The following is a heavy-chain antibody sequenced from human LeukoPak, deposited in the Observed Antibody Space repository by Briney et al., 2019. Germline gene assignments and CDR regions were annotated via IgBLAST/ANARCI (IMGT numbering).Heavy chain of an antibody. J-gene: IGHJ4*02. D-gene: IGHD3-10*01. CDR2: ISYSGSP. V-gene: IGHV4-59*08. CDR1: GDSIRDYH. Sequence: SETLSLTCTVSGDSIRDYHCNWIRQSPGKGLEWIGNISYSGSPKYNPSLKSRVTISVDTSKNQFSLKLSSVTAADSAVYYCASRPRSYSGSRSWIDYWGQGTLVTVSS. CDR3: ASRPRSYSGSRSWIDY.